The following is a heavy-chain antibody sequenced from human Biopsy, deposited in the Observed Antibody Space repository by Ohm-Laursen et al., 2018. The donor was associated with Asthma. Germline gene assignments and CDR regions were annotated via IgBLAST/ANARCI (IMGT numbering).Heavy chain of an antibody. CDR3: ARAVDYSHYYGIDV. CDR1: GYTFNSAG. D-gene: IGHD3-10*01. V-gene: IGHV1-18*01. Sequence: ASVKASCKTSGYTFNSAGITWARQAPGQGLEWMGWISVYNGNTKVAQKLQDRVTMITDTSTSTAYMELRSLRSDDTAMYFCARAVDYSHYYGIDVWGQGTTVTVS. J-gene: IGHJ6*02. CDR2: ISVYNGNT.